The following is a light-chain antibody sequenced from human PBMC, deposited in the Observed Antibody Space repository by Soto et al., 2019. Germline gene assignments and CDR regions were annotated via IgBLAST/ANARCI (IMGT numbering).Light chain of an antibody. J-gene: IGLJ1*01. CDR1: SSDVGAYNY. Sequence: QSVLTQPRSVSGSPGQSVTISCSGTSSDVGAYNYVSWYLQHPGKAPKFLIYDVTKRPSGVPDRFAGSKSGNTASLTISGLQADDEADYYCCSYAGSHNHVFGTGTKVTV. CDR2: DVT. V-gene: IGLV2-11*01. CDR3: CSYAGSHNHV.